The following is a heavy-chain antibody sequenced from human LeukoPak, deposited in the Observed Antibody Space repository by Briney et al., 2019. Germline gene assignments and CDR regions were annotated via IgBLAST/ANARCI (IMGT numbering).Heavy chain of an antibody. CDR3: ADISSWFALNPNYYYMDV. CDR2: INPNSGGT. CDR1: GYTFTGYY. V-gene: IGHV1-2*02. D-gene: IGHD6-13*01. Sequence: ASVKVSCKASGYTFTGYYMHWVRQAPGQGLEWMGWINPNSGGTNYAEKFQGRVTMTRDTSISTAYMELSRLRSDDTAVYYCADISSWFALNPNYYYMDVWGKGTTVTVSS. J-gene: IGHJ6*03.